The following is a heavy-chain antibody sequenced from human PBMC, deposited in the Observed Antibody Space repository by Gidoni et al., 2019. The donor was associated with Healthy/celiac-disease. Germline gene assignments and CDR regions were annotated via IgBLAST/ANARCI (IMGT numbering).Heavy chain of an antibody. CDR1: GFPFRSYG. D-gene: IGHD4-17*01. J-gene: IGHJ4*02. V-gene: IGHV3-33*01. Sequence: QVQLVGSGGGVVQPGRSLRLSCAASGFPFRSYGSHWDRQAPGKGLEGVAVIWYDGSNKYYADSVKGRFTISRDNSKNTLYLQMNSLRAEDTAVYYCARGKPFDYGRDALGFDYWGQGTLVTVSS. CDR3: ARGKPFDYGRDALGFDY. CDR2: IWYDGSNK.